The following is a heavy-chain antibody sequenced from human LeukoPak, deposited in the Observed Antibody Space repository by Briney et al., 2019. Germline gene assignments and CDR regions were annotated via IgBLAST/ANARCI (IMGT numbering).Heavy chain of an antibody. CDR3: ARDKFRSITRTSLIEHNWFDP. CDR1: GYTFTGYY. J-gene: IGHJ5*02. CDR2: INPNSGGT. D-gene: IGHD1-7*01. Sequence: VASVKVSCKAFGYTFTGYYMHWMRQAPGQGLEWMGWINPNSGGTNYAQKFQGRVTMTRDTSISTAYMELSRLRSDDTDVYYCARDKFRSITRTSLIEHNWFDPWGQGTLVTVSS. V-gene: IGHV1-2*02.